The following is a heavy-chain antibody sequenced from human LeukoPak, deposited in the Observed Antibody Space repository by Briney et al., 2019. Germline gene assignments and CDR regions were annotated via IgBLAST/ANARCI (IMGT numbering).Heavy chain of an antibody. D-gene: IGHD4-23*01. V-gene: IGHV1-2*02. CDR1: GYTFTGYY. CDR3: ARERGGNSPFDS. CDR2: INPNSSVT. Sequence: EASVKVSGKTSGYTFTGYYMHWVRQAPGQGLEWMGWINPNSSVTNYAQRFQGRVTMTRDTSISAAYIELRRLTSDDTAVYYCARERGGNSPFDSWGQGTLVTVSS. J-gene: IGHJ4*02.